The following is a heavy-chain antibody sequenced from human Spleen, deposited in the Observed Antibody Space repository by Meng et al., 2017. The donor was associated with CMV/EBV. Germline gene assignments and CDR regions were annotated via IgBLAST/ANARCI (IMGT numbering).Heavy chain of an antibody. Sequence: ASVKVSCKTSGYMFTAYYLHWVRQAPGQGLEWMGWINPNSGGTNYAQKFQGRVTMTRDTSIGTAYMELRSLRSADTAVYFCTVGSESSLSDLDPWGQGTLVTVSS. D-gene: IGHD2-15*01. J-gene: IGHJ5*02. CDR1: GYMFTAYY. CDR2: INPNSGGT. V-gene: IGHV1-2*02. CDR3: TVGSESSLSDLDP.